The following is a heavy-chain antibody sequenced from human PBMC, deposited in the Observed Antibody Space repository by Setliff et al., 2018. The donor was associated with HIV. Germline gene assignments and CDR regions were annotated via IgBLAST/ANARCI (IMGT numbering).Heavy chain of an antibody. D-gene: IGHD2-15*01. CDR3: ARVRCSGANCFNWFDF. V-gene: IGHV1-3*01. CDR1: GYSFSNFA. Sequence: ASVKVSCKASGYSFSNFAIRWVRRAPGQRLEWLGWINAGSGNTRYSQKFQDRLTITRDTSARTVYMELSSLKSEDTAVYYCARVRCSGANCFNWFDFWGQGTPVTVSS. CDR2: INAGSGNT. J-gene: IGHJ5*01.